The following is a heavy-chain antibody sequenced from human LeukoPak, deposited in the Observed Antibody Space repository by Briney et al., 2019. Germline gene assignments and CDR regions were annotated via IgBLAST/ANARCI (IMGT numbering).Heavy chain of an antibody. V-gene: IGHV1-46*01. Sequence: ASVKVSCKASGYTFTSYYMHWVRQAPGQGLEWMGIINPSGGSTSYAQKFQGRVTMTRDTSTSTVYMELSSLRSEDTAVYYCARESKIMVRGVSTFDYWGQGTLVTVSS. J-gene: IGHJ4*02. D-gene: IGHD3-10*01. CDR1: GYTFTSYY. CDR3: ARESKIMVRGVSTFDY. CDR2: INPSGGST.